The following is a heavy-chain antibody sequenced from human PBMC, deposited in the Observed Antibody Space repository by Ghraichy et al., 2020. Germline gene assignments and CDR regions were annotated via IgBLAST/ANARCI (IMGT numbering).Heavy chain of an antibody. Sequence: GGSLRLSCVASGFTFSNYALSWVRQAPGKGLEWVSAISRSGAATFYADSVKGRFTISRDNSKSTLDLQMKSLRAEDTAIYYCAKDPGLRNIAGGVSFDVWGQGTMVTVAS. V-gene: IGHV3-23*01. CDR1: GFTFSNYA. CDR2: ISRSGAAT. J-gene: IGHJ3*01. CDR3: AKDPGLRNIAGGVSFDV. D-gene: IGHD6-13*01.